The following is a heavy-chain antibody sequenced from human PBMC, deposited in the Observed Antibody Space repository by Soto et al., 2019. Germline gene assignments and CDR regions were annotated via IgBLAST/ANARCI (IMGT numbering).Heavy chain of an antibody. CDR3: ARQEYGDYVFLDY. CDR2: IYYTGGT. J-gene: IGHJ4*02. CDR1: GVSISNDVYY. Sequence: PSETLSLTCTVSGVSISNDVYYWTWIRQYPGKGLEWVGYIYYTGGTYYNPSLTSRVMMSVDTSKNQFSLKLSSVTAADTAVYYCARQEYGDYVFLDYWGQGTLVTVSS. V-gene: IGHV4-31*03. D-gene: IGHD4-17*01.